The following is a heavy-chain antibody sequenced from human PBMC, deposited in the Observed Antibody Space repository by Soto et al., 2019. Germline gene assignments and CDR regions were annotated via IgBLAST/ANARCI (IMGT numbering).Heavy chain of an antibody. CDR3: VFSSYCGGDRYSGGSY. J-gene: IGHJ4*02. Sequence: QVQLVQSGAEVKRPGSSVKVSCKPSGGTFSSYVFSWVRQAPGQGLEWMGGIIPLFGTANYAQKFQGRVRITADDHTRTAYMELTILRSEDTAVYFCVFSSYCGGDRYSGGSYGGQGTLVTVSS. V-gene: IGHV1-69*01. CDR2: IIPLFGTA. D-gene: IGHD2-21*02. CDR1: GGTFSSYV.